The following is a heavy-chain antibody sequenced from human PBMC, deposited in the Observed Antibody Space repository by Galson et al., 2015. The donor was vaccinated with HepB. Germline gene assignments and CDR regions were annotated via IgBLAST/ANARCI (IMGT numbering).Heavy chain of an antibody. CDR3: AKGRGGVDLASGGDY. Sequence: SLRLSCAASGFTFDDYVMHWVRQAPGKGLEWVSSISWNSGNIGYADSVKGRFTISRDNAKNSLYLQMNSLRAEDTAFYYCAKGRGGVDLASGGDYWGQGTLVTVSS. J-gene: IGHJ4*02. D-gene: IGHD3-16*01. CDR2: ISWNSGNI. V-gene: IGHV3-9*01. CDR1: GFTFDDYV.